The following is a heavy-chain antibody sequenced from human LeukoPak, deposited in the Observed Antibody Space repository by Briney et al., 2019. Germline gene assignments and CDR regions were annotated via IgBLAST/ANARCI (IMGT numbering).Heavy chain of an antibody. Sequence: VASVKVSCKASGGTFSSYAISWVRQAPGQGLEWMGRIIPIFGIANYAQKFQGRVTITADKSTGTAYMELSSLRSEDTAVYYCATCIAAAGTRWFDPWGQGTLVTVSS. J-gene: IGHJ5*02. V-gene: IGHV1-69*04. CDR3: ATCIAAAGTRWFDP. D-gene: IGHD6-13*01. CDR1: GGTFSSYA. CDR2: IIPIFGIA.